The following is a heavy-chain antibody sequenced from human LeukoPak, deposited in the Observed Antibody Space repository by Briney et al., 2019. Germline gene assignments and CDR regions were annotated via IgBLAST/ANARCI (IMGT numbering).Heavy chain of an antibody. CDR1: GGSFIGFH. CDR3: ARERRYYGSGSYVDY. CDR2: INHSGST. Sequence: SETLSLTCAVYGGSFIGFHWNWIRQPPGKGLEWIGDINHSGSTNYNPSLKSRVTISVDTSKNQFSLKLSSVTAADTAVYYCARERRYYGSGSYVDYWGQGTLVTVSS. D-gene: IGHD3-10*01. V-gene: IGHV4-34*01. J-gene: IGHJ4*02.